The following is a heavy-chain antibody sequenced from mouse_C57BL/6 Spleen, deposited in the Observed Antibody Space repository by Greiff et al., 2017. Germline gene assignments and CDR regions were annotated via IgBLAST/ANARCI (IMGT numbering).Heavy chain of an antibody. V-gene: IGHV1-39*01. J-gene: IGHJ3*01. CDR3: ASYYSNHGGFAY. CDR1: GYSFTDYN. D-gene: IGHD2-5*01. Sequence: EVKLMESGPELVKPGASVKISCKASGYSFTDYNMNWVKQSNGKSLEWIGVINPNYGTTSYNQKFKGKATLTVDQSSSTAYMQLNSLTSEDSAVYYCASYYSNHGGFAYWGQGTLVTVSA. CDR2: INPNYGTT.